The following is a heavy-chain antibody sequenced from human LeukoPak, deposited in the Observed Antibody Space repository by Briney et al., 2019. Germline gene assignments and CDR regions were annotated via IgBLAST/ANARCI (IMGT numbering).Heavy chain of an antibody. CDR1: GFIFSTSD. CDR2: SSGSGRDA. D-gene: IGHD3-22*01. V-gene: IGHV3-23*01. CDR3: AKDALSQYDSTGSFDY. J-gene: IGHJ4*02. Sequence: PGGSLRLSCAGSGFIFSTSDMSWVRQAPGKGLEWVSASSGSGRDAYYADSAKGRFTISRDNSNKMVYLQMNSLRAEDTAVYFCAKDALSQYDSTGSFDYWGQGTLVTVSS.